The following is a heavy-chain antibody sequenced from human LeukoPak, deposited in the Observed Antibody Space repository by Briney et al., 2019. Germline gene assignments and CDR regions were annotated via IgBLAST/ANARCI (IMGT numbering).Heavy chain of an antibody. J-gene: IGHJ4*02. V-gene: IGHV4-59*12. D-gene: IGHD3-16*02. CDR2: IYYSGTT. Sequence: SETLSLTCTVSGGSISSYYWSWIRQPPGKGLEWIGYIYYSGTTNSNPSLKSRVTISVDTSKNQFSLKLSSVTAADTAVYYCARGRYDYVWGSYRPFDYWGQGTLVTVSS. CDR1: GGSISSYY. CDR3: ARGRYDYVWGSYRPFDY.